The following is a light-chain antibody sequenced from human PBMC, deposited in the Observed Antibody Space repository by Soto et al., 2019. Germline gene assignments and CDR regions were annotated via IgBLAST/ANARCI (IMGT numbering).Light chain of an antibody. J-gene: IGKJ2*01. CDR1: QSVSSSY. CDR2: GAS. CDR3: QQYGSSTALTYT. V-gene: IGKV3-20*01. Sequence: EIVLTQSPGTLSLSPGERATLSCRASQSVSSSYLAWYQQKPGQAPRLLIYGASSRATGIPDRFSGSGSGTDVTLTIIRLEPEDIAVYYCQQYGSSTALTYTFGQRTQLATK.